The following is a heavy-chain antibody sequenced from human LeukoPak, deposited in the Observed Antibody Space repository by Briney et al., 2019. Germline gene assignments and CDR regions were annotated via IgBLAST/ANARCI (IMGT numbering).Heavy chain of an antibody. CDR3: ARLSYYDSPDDI. CDR1: GGSISSYY. Sequence: SETLSLTCTVSGGSISSYYWSWIRQPPGKGLEWIGYIYYSGSTNYNPSLKSRVTISVDTSKNQFSLKLSSVTAADTAVYYCARLSYYDSPDDIWGQGTMVTVSS. J-gene: IGHJ3*02. CDR2: IYYSGST. D-gene: IGHD3-22*01. V-gene: IGHV4-59*01.